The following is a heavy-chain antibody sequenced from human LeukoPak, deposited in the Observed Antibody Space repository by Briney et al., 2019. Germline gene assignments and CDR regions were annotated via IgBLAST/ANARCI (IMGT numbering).Heavy chain of an antibody. CDR3: ARGDLVGADDTNFDY. CDR1: GYTFTSYD. CDR2: MNPNSGNT. D-gene: IGHD1-26*01. J-gene: IGHJ4*02. Sequence: ASVRVSCKASGYTFTSYDINWVRQAPGQGPEWMGWMNPNSGNTGYAQKFQGRVTITRNTSISTAYMELRSLRSEDTAVYYCARGDLVGADDTNFDYWGQGTLVTVSS. V-gene: IGHV1-8*03.